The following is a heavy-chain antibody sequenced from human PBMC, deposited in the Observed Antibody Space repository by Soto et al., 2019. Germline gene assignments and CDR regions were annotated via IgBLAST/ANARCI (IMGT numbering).Heavy chain of an antibody. V-gene: IGHV1-58*01. Sequence: SVKVSCKASGFTFTSSAVQWVRQARGQRLEWIGWIAVGSGNTNYAQKFQERVTITRDMSTSTAYMELSSLRSEDTAVYYCAADRGWFGELLSAFDIWGQGTMVTVSS. J-gene: IGHJ3*02. CDR3: AADRGWFGELLSAFDI. CDR1: GFTFTSSA. CDR2: IAVGSGNT. D-gene: IGHD3-10*01.